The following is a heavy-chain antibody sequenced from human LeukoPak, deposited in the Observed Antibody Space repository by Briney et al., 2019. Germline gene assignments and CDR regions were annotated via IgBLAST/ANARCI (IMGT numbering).Heavy chain of an antibody. CDR3: AREVVDILTGWNWFDP. J-gene: IGHJ5*02. Sequence: AASVKVSCKASGYTFTSYGISWVRQAPGQGLEWMGWISAYNGNTNYAQKLQGRVTMTTDTSTSTAYMELRSLRSDDTAVYYCAREVVDILTGWNWFDPWGQGTLVTVSS. CDR2: ISAYNGNT. V-gene: IGHV1-18*04. D-gene: IGHD3-9*01. CDR1: GYTFTSYG.